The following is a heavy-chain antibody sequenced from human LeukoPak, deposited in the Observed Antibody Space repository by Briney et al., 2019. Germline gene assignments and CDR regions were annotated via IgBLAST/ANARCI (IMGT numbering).Heavy chain of an antibody. CDR1: GFAFSSYW. Sequence: PGGSLRLSCAASGFAFSSYWMHWVRQAPGKGLVWVSRINSDGSSTSYADSVKGRFTISRDNAKNTLYLQMNSLRAEDTAVYYCARALRGYSGTDYWGQGTLVTVSS. J-gene: IGHJ4*02. D-gene: IGHD5-12*01. CDR3: ARALRGYSGTDY. CDR2: INSDGSST. V-gene: IGHV3-74*01.